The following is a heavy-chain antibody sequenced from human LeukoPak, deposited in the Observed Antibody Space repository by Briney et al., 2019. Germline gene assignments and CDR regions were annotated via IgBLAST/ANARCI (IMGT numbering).Heavy chain of an antibody. CDR2: IYTSGST. D-gene: IGHD1-7*01. CDR3: ARIITGTTTAFDI. V-gene: IGHV4-4*07. J-gene: IGHJ3*02. Sequence: SETLSLTCTVSGGSISGYYWSWIRQPAGKGLEWIGRIYTSGSTHYNPSLKSRVTMSVDTSKNQFSLKLSSGTAADTAVYYCARIITGTTTAFDIWGQGTIVTVSS. CDR1: GGSISGYY.